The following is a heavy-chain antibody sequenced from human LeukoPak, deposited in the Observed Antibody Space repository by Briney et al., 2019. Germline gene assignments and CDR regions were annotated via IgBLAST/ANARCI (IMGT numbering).Heavy chain of an antibody. Sequence: PSETLSLTCTVSGGSISSSSYYWGWIRQPPGKGLEWIGSIYYSGSTYYNPSLKSRVTISVDTSKNQFSLKLSSVTAADTAVYYCARGTSLLGIAAAGHFDYWGQGTLVTVSS. D-gene: IGHD6-13*01. CDR1: GGSISSSSYY. CDR3: ARGTSLLGIAAAGHFDY. V-gene: IGHV4-39*07. J-gene: IGHJ4*02. CDR2: IYYSGST.